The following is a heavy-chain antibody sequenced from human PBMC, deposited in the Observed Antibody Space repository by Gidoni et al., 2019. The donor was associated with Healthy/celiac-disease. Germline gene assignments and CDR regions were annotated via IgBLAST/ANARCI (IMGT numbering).Heavy chain of an antibody. Sequence: LQLQESGPGLVKPSETLSLTCTVSGGSISSSSSYWGCIRQPPGKGLEWMGSIYYSGSTYYNPSLKSRVTISVDTSKNQFSLKLSSVTAADTAVYYCASTKYSGYEIGHRGEATERDYDALDIWGQGTMVTVSS. CDR3: ASTKYSGYEIGHRGEATERDYDALDI. CDR1: GGSISSSSSY. V-gene: IGHV4-39*01. D-gene: IGHD5-12*01. CDR2: IYYSGST. J-gene: IGHJ3*02.